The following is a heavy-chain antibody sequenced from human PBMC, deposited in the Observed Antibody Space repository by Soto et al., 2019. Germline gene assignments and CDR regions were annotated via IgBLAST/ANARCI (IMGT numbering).Heavy chain of an antibody. D-gene: IGHD3-10*01. CDR1: GFTFSSYG. CDR2: IWYDGSNK. V-gene: IGHV3-33*01. CDR3: ARDTHMVRGVIGAFDI. J-gene: IGHJ3*02. Sequence: GGSLRLSCAASGFTFSSYGMHWVRQAPGKGLEWVAVIWYDGSNKYYADSVKGRFTISRDNSKNTLYLQMNSLRAEDTAVYYCARDTHMVRGVIGAFDIWGQGTMVTVSS.